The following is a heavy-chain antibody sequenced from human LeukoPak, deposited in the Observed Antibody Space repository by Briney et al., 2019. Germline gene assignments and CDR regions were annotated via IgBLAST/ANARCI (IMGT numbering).Heavy chain of an antibody. CDR2: IYHSGST. CDR1: GYSISSGYY. Sequence: SETLSLTCAVSGYSISSGYYWGWIRQPPGKGLEWIGSIYHSGSTYYNPSLRSRVTISVDTSKNQFSLKLSSVTAADTAVYYCARDGGGYYYDSSGYYYNYFDYWGQGTLVTVSS. CDR3: ARDGGGYYYDSSGYYYNYFDY. V-gene: IGHV4-38-2*02. J-gene: IGHJ4*02. D-gene: IGHD3-22*01.